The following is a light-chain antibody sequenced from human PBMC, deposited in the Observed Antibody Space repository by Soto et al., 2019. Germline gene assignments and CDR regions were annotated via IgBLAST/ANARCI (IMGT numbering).Light chain of an antibody. CDR1: SSDVGGSDF. J-gene: IGLJ1*01. CDR3: SSYTSSRSYV. CDR2: DVS. V-gene: IGLV2-14*01. Sequence: QSALTQPASVSVSPGQSITISCTGTSSDVGGSDFVSWHQQHPGKAPKLMIYDVSKWPSGVSNRFSGSKSGNTASLTISGLQAEDEADYYCSSYTSSRSYVFGTGTKVTVL.